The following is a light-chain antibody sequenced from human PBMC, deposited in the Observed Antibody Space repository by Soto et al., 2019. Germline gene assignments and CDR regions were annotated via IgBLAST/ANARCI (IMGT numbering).Light chain of an antibody. V-gene: IGLV2-14*01. CDR2: GVS. J-gene: IGLJ3*02. CDR3: SSSTSSHTLV. Sequence: QSALTQPASVSASPGQSITISCTGGKNDIGSSDYVSWYQQHPGKAPKLIIYGVSNRPSGTSDRFSGSKSGNTASLTISGLQADDEADYYCSSSTSSHTLVFGGGTKLPVL. CDR1: KNDIGSSDY.